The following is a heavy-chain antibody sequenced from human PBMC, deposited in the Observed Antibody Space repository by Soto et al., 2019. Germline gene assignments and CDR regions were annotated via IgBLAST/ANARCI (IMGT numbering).Heavy chain of an antibody. D-gene: IGHD3-10*01. CDR2: IYYSGST. V-gene: IGHV4-39*01. Sequence: QLQLQESGPGLVKPSETLSLTCTVSGGSISSSSYYWGWIRQPPGKGLEWIGSIYYSGSTYYNPSLQSRVTISVDTSKNQFSLKLSSVTAADTAVYYCASRMLLWFGELPRGSSNDYWGQGTLVTVSS. J-gene: IGHJ4*02. CDR3: ASRMLLWFGELPRGSSNDY. CDR1: GGSISSSSYY.